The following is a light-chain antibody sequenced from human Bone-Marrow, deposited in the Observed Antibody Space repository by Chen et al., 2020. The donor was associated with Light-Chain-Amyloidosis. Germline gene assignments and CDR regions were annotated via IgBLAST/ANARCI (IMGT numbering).Light chain of an antibody. CDR1: ELPTKY. J-gene: IGLJ2*01. V-gene: IGLV3-25*03. Sequence: SDELKQQPAVSGARGQTAGITCPGDELPTKYAYWYQQEPGQAPVLVIHRDTERPSGISERFSGSSSGTTATVTISGVQAEDEADYHCQSADSSGTYEVIFGGGTKLTVL. CDR2: RDT. CDR3: QSADSSGTYEVI.